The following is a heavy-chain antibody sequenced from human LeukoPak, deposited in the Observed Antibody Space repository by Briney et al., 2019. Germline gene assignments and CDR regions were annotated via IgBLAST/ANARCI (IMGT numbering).Heavy chain of an antibody. Sequence: SETLSLTCTVSGGSISSYYWSWIRQPPGKGLEWIGYIYTSGSTNYNPSLKSRVTISVDTSKNQFSLKLSSVTAADTAVYYCARVCGGYSYGSGYYYYYMDVWGKGTTVTVSS. V-gene: IGHV4-4*09. CDR3: ARVCGGYSYGSGYYYYYMDV. J-gene: IGHJ6*03. CDR1: GGSISSYY. D-gene: IGHD5-18*01. CDR2: IYTSGST.